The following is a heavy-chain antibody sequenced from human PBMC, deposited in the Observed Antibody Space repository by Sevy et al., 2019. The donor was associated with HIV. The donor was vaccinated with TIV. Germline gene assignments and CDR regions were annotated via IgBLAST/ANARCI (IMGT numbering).Heavy chain of an antibody. CDR1: GFIFGSHG. V-gene: IGHV3-23*01. J-gene: IGHJ4*02. CDR2: IDAGGDYT. Sequence: GGSLRLSCVGSGFIFGSHGMSWVRQAPGRGLEWVSGIDAGGDYTYYGDAMKGRVSISRDNAESTLLLQMNSLRAEDTAVYYCAKGLGITILVEIDSWGQGTLVTVSS. D-gene: IGHD3-9*01. CDR3: AKGLGITILVEIDS.